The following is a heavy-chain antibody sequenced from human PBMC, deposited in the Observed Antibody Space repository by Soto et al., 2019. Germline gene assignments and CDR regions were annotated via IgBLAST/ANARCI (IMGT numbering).Heavy chain of an antibody. V-gene: IGHV1-3*01. D-gene: IGHD3-10*01. CDR3: ARDRPITMVRGVEFDY. J-gene: IGHJ4*02. Sequence: QVQLVQSGAEVKKPGASVKVSCKASGYTFTSYAMHWVRQAPGQRLEWMGWINAGNGNTKYSQKFQGRVTITRDTSASTAYMELSSLRSEDTAVYYCARDRPITMVRGVEFDYWGQGTLVTVSS. CDR1: GYTFTSYA. CDR2: INAGNGNT.